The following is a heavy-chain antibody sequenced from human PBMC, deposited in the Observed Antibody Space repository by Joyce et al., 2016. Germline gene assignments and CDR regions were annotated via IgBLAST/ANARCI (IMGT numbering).Heavy chain of an antibody. D-gene: IGHD3-9*01. CDR2: ISYDGSNK. Sequence: QGQLVESGGGVVQPGRSLRLSCAASGFTFSNYGMHWVRQAPGKGLEGVAVISYDGSNKHDGDSVKGRFTISRDNSKNTLYLQMNSLRAEDTAVYYCAGGILTGYFDYWGQGTLVTVSS. J-gene: IGHJ4*02. V-gene: IGHV3-30*03. CDR3: AGGILTGYFDY. CDR1: GFTFSNYG.